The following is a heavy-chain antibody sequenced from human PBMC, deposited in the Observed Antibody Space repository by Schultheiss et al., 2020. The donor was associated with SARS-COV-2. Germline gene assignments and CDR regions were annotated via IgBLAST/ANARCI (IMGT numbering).Heavy chain of an antibody. Sequence: SETLSLTCTVSGGSISSYYWSWIRQPAAKGLEWIGRIYTSGSTNYNPSLKSRVTISVDTSKNQFSLKLSSVTAADTAVYYCARQALGCSGGSCYSITAFDIWGQGTMVTVSS. CDR3: ARQALGCSGGSCYSITAFDI. J-gene: IGHJ3*02. CDR2: IYTSGST. V-gene: IGHV4-4*07. D-gene: IGHD2-15*01. CDR1: GGSISSYY.